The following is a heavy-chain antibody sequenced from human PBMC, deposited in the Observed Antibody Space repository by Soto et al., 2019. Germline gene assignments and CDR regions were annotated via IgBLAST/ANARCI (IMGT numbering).Heavy chain of an antibody. CDR1: GGSISSGGYY. CDR2: IYYSGST. D-gene: IGHD2-2*01. CDR3: AGGVGCSSTSCYAYYYYMDV. Sequence: SETLSLTCTVSGGSISSGGYYWSWIRQHPGKGLEWIGYIYYSGSTYYNPSLKSRVTISVDTSKNQFSLKLSSVTAADTAVYYCAGGVGCSSTSCYAYYYYMDVWGKGTTVTVSS. V-gene: IGHV4-31*03. J-gene: IGHJ6*03.